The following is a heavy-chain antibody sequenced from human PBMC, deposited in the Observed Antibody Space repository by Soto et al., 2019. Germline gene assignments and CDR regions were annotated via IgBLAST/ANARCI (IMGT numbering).Heavy chain of an antibody. CDR2: ISAYNGNT. CDR1: GYTFTSYG. CDR3: ARDPSIVGATTRFDY. J-gene: IGHJ4*02. Sequence: GASVKVSCKAAGYTFTSYGVSWVRQAPGQGLEWMGWISAYNGNTNYAQKLQGRVTMTTDTSTSTAYMELRSLRSDDTAVYYCARDPSIVGATTRFDYWGQGPLVTVSS. D-gene: IGHD1-26*01. V-gene: IGHV1-18*01.